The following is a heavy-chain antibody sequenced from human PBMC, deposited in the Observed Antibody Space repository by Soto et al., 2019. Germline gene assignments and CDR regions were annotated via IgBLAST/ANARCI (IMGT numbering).Heavy chain of an antibody. Sequence: EVQLVESGGGLVKPGGSLRLSCAASGFAFSNAWINWVRQAPGKGLEWVGRIKSKAHGGTRDFAAPVKGRFAITRDDSRNMVYMQMNSLNTEVTAVYYCTTDSCTSMIEVRGDYWGRGSLVSVSS. J-gene: IGHJ4*01. V-gene: IGHV3-15*07. CDR1: GFAFSNAW. D-gene: IGHD3-22*01. CDR3: TTDSCTSMIEVRGDY. CDR2: IKSKAHGGTR.